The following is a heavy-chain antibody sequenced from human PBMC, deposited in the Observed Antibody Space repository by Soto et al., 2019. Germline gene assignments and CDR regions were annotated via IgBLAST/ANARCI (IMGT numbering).Heavy chain of an antibody. J-gene: IGHJ6*02. V-gene: IGHV3-33*01. CDR1: GFTFSSYG. D-gene: IGHD3-22*01. Sequence: GGSLRLSCAASGFTFSSYGMHWVRQAPGKGLEWVAVIWYDGSNKYYADSVKGRFTISRDNSKNTLYLQMNSLRAEDTAVYYCARADYYDSSGPYYGMDVWGQGTTVTVSS. CDR3: ARADYYDSSGPYYGMDV. CDR2: IWYDGSNK.